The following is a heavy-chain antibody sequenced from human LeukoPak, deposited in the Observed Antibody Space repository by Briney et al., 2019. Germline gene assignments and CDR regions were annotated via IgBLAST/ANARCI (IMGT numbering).Heavy chain of an antibody. D-gene: IGHD4-17*01. CDR1: GYSFTSYW. V-gene: IGHV5-51*01. CDR2: IYPGDSDT. Sequence: TGESLKISCKGSGYSFTSYWIGWVRQMPGKGLEWMGIIYPGDSDTRYSPSFQGQVTISADKSISTAYLQWSSLKASDTAMYYCATLPNDCGDHVDYWGQGTLVTVSS. CDR3: ATLPNDCGDHVDY. J-gene: IGHJ4*02.